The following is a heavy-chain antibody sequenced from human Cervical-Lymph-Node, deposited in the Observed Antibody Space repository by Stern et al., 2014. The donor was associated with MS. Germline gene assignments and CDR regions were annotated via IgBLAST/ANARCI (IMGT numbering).Heavy chain of an antibody. CDR1: GYTFTSYG. V-gene: IGHV1-18*01. CDR3: ARDEEEGATDYYYYGMDV. CDR2: ISAYNGNT. D-gene: IGHD1-26*01. Sequence: VQLVQSGAEVKKPGASVKVSCKASGYTFTSYGISWVRQAPGQGLEWMGWISAYNGNTNYAQKFQGRVTMTTDTSTTTAYMELRSLRSDDTAVYYCARDEEEGATDYYYYGMDVWGQGTTVTVSS. J-gene: IGHJ6*02.